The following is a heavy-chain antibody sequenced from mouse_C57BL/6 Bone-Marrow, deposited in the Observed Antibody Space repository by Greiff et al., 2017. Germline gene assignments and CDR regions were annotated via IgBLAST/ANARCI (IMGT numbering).Heavy chain of an antibody. CDR3: ARGDYDCYAMDY. D-gene: IGHD1-1*02. Sequence: QVQLQQPGAELVKPGASVKMSCKASGYTFTSYWITWVKQRPGQGLEWIGDIYPGSGSTNYNEKFKSKATLTVDTSSSTAYMQISSLTSEDSAVYYCARGDYDCYAMDYWGQGTSVTVSS. CDR2: IYPGSGST. CDR1: GYTFTSYW. J-gene: IGHJ4*01. V-gene: IGHV1-55*01.